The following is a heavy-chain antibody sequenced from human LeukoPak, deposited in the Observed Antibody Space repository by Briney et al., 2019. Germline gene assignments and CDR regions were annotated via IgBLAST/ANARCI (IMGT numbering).Heavy chain of an antibody. D-gene: IGHD5-18*01. J-gene: IGHJ4*02. CDR1: GGTFSSYA. V-gene: IGHV1-69*04. Sequence: SVKVSCKASGGTFSSYAISWVRQAPGQGLEWMGRIIPILGIANYAQKFQGRVTITADKSTSTAYMELSSLRSEDTAVYYSAVKREDVDTALVYWGQGTLVTVSS. CDR2: IIPILGIA. CDR3: AVKREDVDTALVY.